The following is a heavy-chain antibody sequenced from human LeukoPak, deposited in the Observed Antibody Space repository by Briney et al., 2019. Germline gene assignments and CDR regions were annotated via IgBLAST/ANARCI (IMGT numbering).Heavy chain of an antibody. CDR3: ASNPSSTGSYYYYMDV. CDR2: IYTSGTT. Sequence: PETLSLTCTVSGGSISRYYWSWIRQPAGKGLEWIGRIYTSGTTNYNPSLKSRVTMSVDTSKNQFSLKLSSVTAADTAVYYCASNPSSTGSYYYYMDVWGKGTTVTVSS. J-gene: IGHJ6*03. D-gene: IGHD2-2*01. V-gene: IGHV4-4*07. CDR1: GGSISRYY.